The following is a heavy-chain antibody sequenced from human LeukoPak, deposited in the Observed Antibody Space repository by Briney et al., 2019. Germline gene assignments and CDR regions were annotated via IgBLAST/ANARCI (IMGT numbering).Heavy chain of an antibody. CDR1: GDSVSSNSAA. CDR2: TYYRSKWYN. Sequence: SQTLSLTCSISGDSVSSNSAAWNWIRQSPARGLEWLGRTYYRSKWYNDYAVSVKSRISINPDTSKNQLSLQLNSGTPEDTAVYYCARDDTYYYDAWGQGTLVTVSS. CDR3: ARDDTYYYDA. D-gene: IGHD3-22*01. V-gene: IGHV6-1*01. J-gene: IGHJ5*02.